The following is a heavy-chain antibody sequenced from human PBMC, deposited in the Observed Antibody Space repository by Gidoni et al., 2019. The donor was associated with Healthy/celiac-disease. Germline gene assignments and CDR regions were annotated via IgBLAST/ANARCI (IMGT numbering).Heavy chain of an antibody. Sequence: QVQLVQSGAEVKTPGASVKVSCQASGYTFTSYYMHWVRQAPGQGLEVRGIINPSGGSTSYAQKFQGRVTMTRDTSTSTVYMELSSLRAEDTAVYYCASSIPSAWGQGTLVTVSS. V-gene: IGHV1-46*01. D-gene: IGHD3-3*02. CDR1: GYTFTSYY. CDR2: INPSGGST. CDR3: ASSIPSA. J-gene: IGHJ5*02.